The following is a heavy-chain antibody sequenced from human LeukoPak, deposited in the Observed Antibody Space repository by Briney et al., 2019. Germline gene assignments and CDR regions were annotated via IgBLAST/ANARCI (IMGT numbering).Heavy chain of an antibody. CDR3: ARGLYYFDTNGYLYY. CDR2: IYSGGST. V-gene: IGHV3-53*01. Sequence: GGSLRLSCAASGFTVSINYMSWVRQAPGKGLEWVSVIYSGGSTYYADSVKGRFTISRDNSKNTLYLQMNSLRAEDTAVYYCARGLYYFDTNGYLYYWGQGTLVTVSS. CDR1: GFTVSINY. J-gene: IGHJ4*02. D-gene: IGHD3-22*01.